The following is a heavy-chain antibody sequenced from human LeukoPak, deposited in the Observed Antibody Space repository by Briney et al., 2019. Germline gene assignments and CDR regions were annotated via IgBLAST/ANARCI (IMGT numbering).Heavy chain of an antibody. D-gene: IGHD2-2*02. J-gene: IGHJ5*02. CDR3: ARFGRIDIVVVPAAIYSWFDP. CDR1: GYTFTSHG. CDR2: ISAYNGNT. V-gene: IGHV1-18*01. Sequence: ASVKVSCKASGYTFTSHGISWVRQAPGQGLEWMGWISAYNGNTNYAQKLQGRVTMTTDTSTSTAYVELRSLRSDDTAVYYCARFGRIDIVVVPAAIYSWFDPWGQGTLVTVSS.